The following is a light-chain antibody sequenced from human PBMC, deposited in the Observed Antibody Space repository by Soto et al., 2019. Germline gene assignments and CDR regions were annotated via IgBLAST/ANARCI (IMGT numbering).Light chain of an antibody. J-gene: IGLJ1*01. Sequence: LTQPRSVSGSPGQSVTISCTGTSSDVGGYNYVSWYQQHPGKAPKLMIYDVSKRPSGVPDRFSGPKSGNTASLTITGLQAEDEADYYCCSYAGSYTYYDFGTGTKVTVL. CDR1: SSDVGGYNY. V-gene: IGLV2-11*01. CDR3: CSYAGSYTYYD. CDR2: DVS.